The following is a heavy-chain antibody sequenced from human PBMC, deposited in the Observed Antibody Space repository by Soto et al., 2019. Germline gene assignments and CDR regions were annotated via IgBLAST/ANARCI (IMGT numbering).Heavy chain of an antibody. CDR1: GYTSTGYY. V-gene: IGHV1-2*04. J-gene: IGHJ6*02. CDR2: INPNSGGT. Sequence: ASVKVSCKASGYTSTGYYMHWVRQAPGQGLEWMGWINPNSGGTNYAQKFQGWVTMTRDTSMSTAYMELSRLRSDDTAVYYCARDIVVVVPAAMWVDYYYGMDVWGQGTTVTVSS. CDR3: ARDIVVVVPAAMWVDYYYGMDV. D-gene: IGHD2-2*01.